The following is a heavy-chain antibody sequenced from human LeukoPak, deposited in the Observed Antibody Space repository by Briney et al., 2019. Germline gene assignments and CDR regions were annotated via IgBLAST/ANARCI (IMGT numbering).Heavy chain of an antibody. CDR3: AGRRVLDASFDY. D-gene: IGHD3-16*01. CDR1: GFTVSGNY. CDR2: IYSSDNT. Sequence: GGSLRLSCAASGFTVSGNYMSWVRQAPGKGLEWVSVIYSSDNTYYIDSVKGRFTISRDNSKNTLYLQMNSLRAEDTAVYYCAGRRVLDASFDYWSQGTLVTVSS. V-gene: IGHV3-66*02. J-gene: IGHJ4*02.